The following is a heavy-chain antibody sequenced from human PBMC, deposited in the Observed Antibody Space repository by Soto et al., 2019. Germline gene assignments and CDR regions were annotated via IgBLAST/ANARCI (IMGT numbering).Heavy chain of an antibody. V-gene: IGHV4-34*01. Sequence: SETLSLTCAVYGGSFSGYYWTWIRQPPGTGLEWIGEINHSGSTNYNPFLKSRVTISVDTSKNQFSLKLSSVTAADTAVYYCARDDYDILTGYPDYWGQGTLVTVSS. CDR2: INHSGST. CDR3: ARDDYDILTGYPDY. J-gene: IGHJ4*02. D-gene: IGHD3-9*01. CDR1: GGSFSGYY.